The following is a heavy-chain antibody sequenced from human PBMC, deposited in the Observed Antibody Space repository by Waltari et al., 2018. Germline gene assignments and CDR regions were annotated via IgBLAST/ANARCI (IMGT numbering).Heavy chain of an antibody. D-gene: IGHD4-17*01. CDR1: GGTFSSYA. CDR3: ARGPPRYGDYVGQLWYFDL. V-gene: IGHV1-69*05. CDR2: IIPIFGTA. J-gene: IGHJ2*01. Sequence: QVQLVQSGAEVKKPGSSVTVSCKASGGTFSSYAITWVRQTPGPGLEWMGGIIPIFGTANYAQKFQGRVTITTDESTSTAYMELSSLRSEDTAVYYCARGPPRYGDYVGQLWYFDLWGRGTLVTVSS.